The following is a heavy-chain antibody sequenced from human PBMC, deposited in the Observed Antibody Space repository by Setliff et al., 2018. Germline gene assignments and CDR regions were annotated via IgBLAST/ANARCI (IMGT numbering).Heavy chain of an antibody. J-gene: IGHJ4*02. V-gene: IGHV3-66*01. Sequence: GGSLRLSCSASGFTVSSNYMSWVRQAPGKGPEYVSIIYTDGTTYYTDSVKGRFTISRDNSKNTLYLQLNSLRAEDTAVYYCVRGLPFDYWGQGTLVTVSS. CDR3: VRGLPFDY. CDR2: IYTDGTT. CDR1: GFTVSSNY.